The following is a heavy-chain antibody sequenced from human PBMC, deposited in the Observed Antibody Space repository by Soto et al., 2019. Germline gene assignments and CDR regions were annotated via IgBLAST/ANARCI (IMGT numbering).Heavy chain of an antibody. CDR3: ARDDVYSDNVFDY. V-gene: IGHV3-33*01. CDR1: GFTCSGHG. Sequence: QVQLVESGGGGVQTGSSLRLLCEASGFTCSGHGMHWVRQAPGKGLEWLAVIVSDGRKPAYADSVKGRITISRDNSKNTLYLQRNSLRDEDTSVYYCARDDVYSDNVFDYWGLGTLLSVSS. J-gene: IGHJ4*02. D-gene: IGHD1-1*01. CDR2: IVSDGRKP.